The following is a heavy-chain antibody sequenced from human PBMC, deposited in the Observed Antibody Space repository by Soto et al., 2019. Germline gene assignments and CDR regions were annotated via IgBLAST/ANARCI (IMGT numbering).Heavy chain of an antibody. V-gene: IGHV3-74*01. D-gene: IGHD3-10*01. CDR1: GFNFSPYW. CDR2: INADGSTT. Sequence: SLRLSCAASGFNFSPYWMHWVRQPPGKGLEWVSHINADGSTTVYADSVKGRFTISRDNARNTLYLQMNSLRAEDTAVYYCARDRGNPDSFNIWGQGTMVTVSS. J-gene: IGHJ3*02. CDR3: ARDRGNPDSFNI.